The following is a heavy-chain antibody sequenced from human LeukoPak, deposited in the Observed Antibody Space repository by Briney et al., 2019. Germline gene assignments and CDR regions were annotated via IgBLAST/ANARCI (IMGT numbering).Heavy chain of an antibody. CDR2: ISSNGGST. V-gene: IGHV3-64*01. CDR3: ARARPLFYGSGSYSEVYYYYGMDV. D-gene: IGHD3-10*01. CDR1: GFTFSSYA. J-gene: IGHJ6*02. Sequence: PGGSLRLSCAASGFTFSSYAMHWVRQAPGKGLEYVSAISSNGGSTYYANSVKGRFTISRDNSKNTLYLQMGSLRAEDMAVYYCARARPLFYGSGSYSEVYYYYGMDVWGQGTTVTVSS.